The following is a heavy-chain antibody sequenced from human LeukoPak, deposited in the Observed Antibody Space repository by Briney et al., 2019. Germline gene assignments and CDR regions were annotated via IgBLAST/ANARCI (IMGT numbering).Heavy chain of an antibody. J-gene: IGHJ6*02. CDR2: FDPEDGET. D-gene: IGHD3-10*01. CDR3: ATDLLGFGESFTGYYYYYGMDV. V-gene: IGHV1-24*01. Sequence: GASVKVSCKVSGYTLTELSMHWVRQAPGKGLKGMGGFDPEDGETIYAQKFQGRVTMTEDTSTDTAYMELSSLRSEDTAVYYCATDLLGFGESFTGYYYYYGMDVWGQGTTVTVSS. CDR1: GYTLTELS.